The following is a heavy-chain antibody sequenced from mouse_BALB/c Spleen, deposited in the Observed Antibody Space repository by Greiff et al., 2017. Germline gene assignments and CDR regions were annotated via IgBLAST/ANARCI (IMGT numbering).Heavy chain of an antibody. CDR3: ARANLPQYYGSQFAY. Sequence: EVQRVESGGGLVQPGGSLRLSCATSGFTFTDYYMSWVRQPPGKALEWLGFIRNKANGYTTEYSASVKGRFTISRDNSQSILYLQMNTLRAEDSATYYCARANLPQYYGSQFAYWGQGTLVTVSA. CDR2: IRNKANGYTT. V-gene: IGHV7-3*02. D-gene: IGHD1-1*01. CDR1: GFTFTDYY. J-gene: IGHJ3*01.